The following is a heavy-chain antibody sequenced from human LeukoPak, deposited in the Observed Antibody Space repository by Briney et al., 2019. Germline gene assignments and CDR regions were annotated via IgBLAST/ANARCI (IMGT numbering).Heavy chain of an antibody. J-gene: IGHJ4*02. CDR3: AKWGGGYCSSTSCYVGLDS. V-gene: IGHV3-23*01. CDR2: ISGSGGST. D-gene: IGHD2-2*01. CDR1: GFTFSSYA. Sequence: PGGSLRLSCAASGFTFSSYAMSWVRQAPGKGLEWVSAISGSGGSTYYADSVKGRFTISRDNSKNTLYLRMNSLRAEDTAVYYCAKWGGGYCSSTSCYVGLDSWGQGTLVTVSS.